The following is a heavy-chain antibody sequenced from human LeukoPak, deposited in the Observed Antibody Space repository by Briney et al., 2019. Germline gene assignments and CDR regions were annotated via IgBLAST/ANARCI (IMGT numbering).Heavy chain of an antibody. CDR3: ARDDYYDVSGYDS. Sequence: ASVKVSCKASGYTLNARHLHWVRQAPGQGLEWMGWINPNNGGTNYAQEFQGRVTMTRDTSTSTGYMELSSLSSDDTAVYFCARDDYYDVSGYDSWGQGTLVTVSS. D-gene: IGHD3-22*01. CDR2: INPNNGGT. CDR1: GYTLNARH. V-gene: IGHV1-2*02. J-gene: IGHJ4*02.